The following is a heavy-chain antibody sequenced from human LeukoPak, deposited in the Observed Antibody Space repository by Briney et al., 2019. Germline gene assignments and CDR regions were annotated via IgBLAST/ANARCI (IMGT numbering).Heavy chain of an antibody. D-gene: IGHD3-22*01. CDR3: AKRGVVIRVILVGFHKEAYYFDS. Sequence: GGSLRLSCAVSGITLSNYGMSWVRQAPGKGLEWVAGISDRGRRTNYADSVKARFTISRDNPKNTLYLQINSLRAEDTAVFFCAKRGVVIRVILVGFHKEAYYFDSWGQGALVSVSS. V-gene: IGHV3-23*01. J-gene: IGHJ4*02. CDR1: GITLSNYG. CDR2: ISDRGRRT.